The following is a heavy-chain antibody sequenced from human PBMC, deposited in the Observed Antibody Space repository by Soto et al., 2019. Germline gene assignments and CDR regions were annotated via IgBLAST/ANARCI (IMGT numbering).Heavy chain of an antibody. J-gene: IGHJ4*01. Sequence: TSETLSRTCAVYDWTFSGYYWSWIRQPPGKGLEWIGEINHSGSNNYNRSLKSRVTISVDTSNNQFSLKLTSVTAADTAVYYCARVHVMVVAGSTFDYWGHGTLVTVSS. CDR3: ARVHVMVVAGSTFDY. V-gene: IGHV4-34*01. CDR1: DWTFSGYY. CDR2: INHSGSN. D-gene: IGHD6-19*01.